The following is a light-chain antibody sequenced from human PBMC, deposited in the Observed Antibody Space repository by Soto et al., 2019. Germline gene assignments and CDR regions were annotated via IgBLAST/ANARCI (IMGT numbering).Light chain of an antibody. CDR1: QSISNY. CDR3: QQIYSAPFT. CDR2: AAS. Sequence: DIQMTQSPSSLSASVGDRVTITCRASQSISNYLNWYQRKPGRAPKLLIYAASTLQSGVPSRFSGRGSGTDFTLTINSLQPEDFATYDCQQIYSAPFTFGPGTKVDLK. J-gene: IGKJ3*01. V-gene: IGKV1-39*01.